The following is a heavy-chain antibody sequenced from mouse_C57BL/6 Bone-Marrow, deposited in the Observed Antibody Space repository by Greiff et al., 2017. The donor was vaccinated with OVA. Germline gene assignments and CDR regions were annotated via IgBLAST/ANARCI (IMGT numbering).Heavy chain of an antibody. CDR2: IDPENGDT. CDR1: GFNIKDDY. D-gene: IGHD2-1*01. Sequence: VQLQQSGAELVRPGASVKLSCTASGFNIKDDYMHWVKQRPEQGLEWIGWIDPENGDTEYASKFQGKATITADTSSNTAYLQLSSLTSEDTAVDYCTRADGNYVFAYWGQGTLVTVSA. V-gene: IGHV14-4*01. CDR3: TRADGNYVFAY. J-gene: IGHJ3*01.